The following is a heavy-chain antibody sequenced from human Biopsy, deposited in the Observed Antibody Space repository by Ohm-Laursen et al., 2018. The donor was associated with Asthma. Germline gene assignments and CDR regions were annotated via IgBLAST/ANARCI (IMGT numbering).Heavy chain of an antibody. CDR3: ARAQDYYDSRGYYRSFDY. CDR1: GGSTSSDDYY. CDR2: IYYSGST. Sequence: SQTLSLTCTVSGGSTSSDDYYWTWIRQHPGKGLEWIGFIYYSGSTYYSPSLKSRVSISIDTSKNQFSLKLSSVTAADTAVYYCARAQDYYDSRGYYRSFDYWGQGTLVTVSS. J-gene: IGHJ4*02. V-gene: IGHV4-31*03. D-gene: IGHD3-22*01.